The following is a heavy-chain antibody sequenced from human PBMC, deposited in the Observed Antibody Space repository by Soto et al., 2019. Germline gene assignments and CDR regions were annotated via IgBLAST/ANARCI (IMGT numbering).Heavy chain of an antibody. CDR2: IYPYDSDT. Sequence: EVQLVQSGAEVKKPGESLKISCKGSGYSFTTYWIGSVRQMPGKGLEWMGIIYPYDSDTRYSPSFQGQVTFSADESITTAYLQWTSLKASDTAMYYCARQGSKYGPNFDFWGQGTLVTVSP. V-gene: IGHV5-51*01. CDR1: GYSFTTYW. CDR3: ARQGSKYGPNFDF. J-gene: IGHJ4*02. D-gene: IGHD3-10*01.